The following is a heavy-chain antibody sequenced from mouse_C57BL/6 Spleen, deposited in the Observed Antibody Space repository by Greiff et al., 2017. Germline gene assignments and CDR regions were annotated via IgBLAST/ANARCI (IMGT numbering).Heavy chain of an antibody. J-gene: IGHJ2*01. Sequence: EVKLEESGPGLVKPSQSLSLTCSVTGYSITSGYYWNWIRQFPGNKLEWMGYISYDGSNNYNPSLKNRISITRDTSKNQFFLKLNSVTTEDTATYYCARDSYYYGSSYFDYWGQGTTLTVSS. D-gene: IGHD1-1*01. CDR2: ISYDGSN. V-gene: IGHV3-6*01. CDR3: ARDSYYYGSSYFDY. CDR1: GYSITSGYY.